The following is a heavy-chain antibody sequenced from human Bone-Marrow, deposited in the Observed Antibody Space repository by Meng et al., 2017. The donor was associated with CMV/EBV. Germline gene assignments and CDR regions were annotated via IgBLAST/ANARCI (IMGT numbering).Heavy chain of an antibody. Sequence: GGSLRLSCAASGFTVSSNYMSWVRQAPGKGLEWVSVIYSGGSTYYADSVKGRFTISRDNSKNTLYLQMNSLRAEDTAVYYCARARETIYDAFDIWGQGPMVTV. CDR3: ARARETIYDAFDI. V-gene: IGHV3-66*02. D-gene: IGHD1-26*01. CDR1: GFTVSSNY. CDR2: IYSGGST. J-gene: IGHJ3*02.